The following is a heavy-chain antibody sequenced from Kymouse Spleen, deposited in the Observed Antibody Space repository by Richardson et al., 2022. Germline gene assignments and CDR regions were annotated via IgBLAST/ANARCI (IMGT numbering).Heavy chain of an antibody. V-gene: IGHV4-39*01. CDR1: GGSISSSSYY. CDR3: ARLIYYGSGSLYYYYGMDV. CDR2: IYYSGST. Sequence: QLQLQESGPGLVKPSETLSLTCTVSGGSISSSSYYWGWIRQPPGKGLEWIGSIYYSGSTYYNPSLKSRVTISVDTSKNQFSLKLSSVTAADTAVYYCARLIYYGSGSLYYYYGMDVWGQGTTVTVSS. D-gene: IGHD3-10*01. J-gene: IGHJ6*02.